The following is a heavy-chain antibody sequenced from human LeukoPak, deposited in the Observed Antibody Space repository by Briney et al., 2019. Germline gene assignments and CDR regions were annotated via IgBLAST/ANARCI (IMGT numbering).Heavy chain of an antibody. CDR1: GYSFTGYY. D-gene: IGHD5-24*01. V-gene: IGHV1-2*02. Sequence: ASVKVSCKASGYSFTGYYMHWVRQAPGQGLEWMGCINPNSGGTDYAQKFQGRVTMTRDTSISTAYMELSRLTSDDTAVYYCARDGTGVYNLVQYWGQGTLVTVSS. CDR2: INPNSGGT. CDR3: ARDGTGVYNLVQY. J-gene: IGHJ4*02.